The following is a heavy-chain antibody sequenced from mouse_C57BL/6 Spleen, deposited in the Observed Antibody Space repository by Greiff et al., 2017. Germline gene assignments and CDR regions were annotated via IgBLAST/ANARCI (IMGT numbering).Heavy chain of an antibody. CDR3: AYDGSSYEAMDD. CDR2: IYPGSGST. CDR1: GYTFTSYW. D-gene: IGHD1-1*01. J-gene: IGHJ4*01. V-gene: IGHV1-55*01. Sequence: QVQLQQPGAELVKPGASVKMSCKASGYTFTSYWITWVKQRPGQGLEWIGDIYPGSGSTNYNEKFKSKAPLTVDTSSSTAYMQLSSLTSEDSAVYYCAYDGSSYEAMDDWGQGTSVTGSS.